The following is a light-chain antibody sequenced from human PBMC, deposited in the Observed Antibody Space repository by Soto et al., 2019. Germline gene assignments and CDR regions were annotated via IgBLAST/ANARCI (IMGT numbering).Light chain of an antibody. CDR1: QSMNKW. Sequence: DIQLTQSPSLLSASVRDRVTITCRASQSMNKWLAWYQQKPGKAPKLLIYDVPVLEPGGPARFRGSGSGIEVTLTISSLQPEDFALYYCQHYNVYSWTFGQGTK. CDR3: QHYNVYSWT. V-gene: IGKV1-5*01. CDR2: DVP. J-gene: IGKJ1*01.